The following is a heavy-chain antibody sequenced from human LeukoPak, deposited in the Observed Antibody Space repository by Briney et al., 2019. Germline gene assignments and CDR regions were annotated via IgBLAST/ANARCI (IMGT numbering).Heavy chain of an antibody. J-gene: IGHJ4*02. Sequence: SETLSLTCTVSGDSISSGDYYWSWIRQPAGKGLEWIGRISSSGSTNYNPSLKSRVTISVDTSKNQFSLKLSSVTAADTAVYYCARVADYYDSSGYYDYWGQGTLVTVSS. D-gene: IGHD3-22*01. CDR1: GDSISSGDYY. CDR3: ARVADYYDSSGYYDY. CDR2: ISSSGST. V-gene: IGHV4-61*02.